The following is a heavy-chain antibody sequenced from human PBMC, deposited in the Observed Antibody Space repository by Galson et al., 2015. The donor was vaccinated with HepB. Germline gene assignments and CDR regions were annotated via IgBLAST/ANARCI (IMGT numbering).Heavy chain of an antibody. CDR3: TTDQRSYDFWSGYFFAPWT. Sequence: SLRLSCAASGFTFSNAWMNWVRQAPGKGLEWVGRIKSKTDGGTTDYAAPVKGRFTISRDDSKNTLYLQMNSLKTEDTAVYYCTTDQRSYDFWSGYFFAPWTWGQGTLGTVSS. D-gene: IGHD3-3*01. V-gene: IGHV3-15*07. CDR2: IKSKTDGGTT. CDR1: GFTFSNAW. J-gene: IGHJ4*02.